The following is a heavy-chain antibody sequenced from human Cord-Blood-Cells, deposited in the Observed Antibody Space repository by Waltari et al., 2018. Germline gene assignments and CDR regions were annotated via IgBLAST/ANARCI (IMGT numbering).Heavy chain of an antibody. CDR1: GGTFSSYA. V-gene: IGHV1-69*01. D-gene: IGHD2-21*02. CDR2: IIPNFGKT. CDR3: ARAAYCGGDCLKGRFDY. J-gene: IGHJ4*02. Sequence: QVQLVQSGAEVKKPGSSVKVSCTASGGTFSSYAISWVRQAPGQGRERVGRIIPNFGKTNYAQKFQGRVTITADDSTSTAYMELSSLRSEDTAVYYCARAAYCGGDCLKGRFDYWGQGTLVTVSS.